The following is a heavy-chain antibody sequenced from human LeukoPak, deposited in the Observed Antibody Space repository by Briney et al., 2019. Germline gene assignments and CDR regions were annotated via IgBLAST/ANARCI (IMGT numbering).Heavy chain of an antibody. Sequence: ASVKVSCKASGYTFTDYYIHWVRQAPGQGLEWMGWISAYNGNTNYAQKLQGRVTMTTDTSTSTAYMELRSLRSDDTAVYYCARDRYYDSSGSGDYWGQGTLVTVSS. CDR2: ISAYNGNT. CDR3: ARDRYYDSSGSGDY. J-gene: IGHJ4*02. V-gene: IGHV1-18*04. CDR1: GYTFTDYY. D-gene: IGHD3-22*01.